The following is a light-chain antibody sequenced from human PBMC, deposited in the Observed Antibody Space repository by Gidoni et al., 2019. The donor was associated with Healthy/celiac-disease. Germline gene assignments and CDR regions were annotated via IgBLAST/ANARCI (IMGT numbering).Light chain of an antibody. Sequence: EIVLTQSPATLSFSPGERATLSCRASQSVSSNLAWYQQKPGQAPRLLIYDASNRATGIPARFSGRGSGTDFTLTISSLEPEDFAVYYCQQRSNWPTFGQXTRLEIK. CDR2: DAS. V-gene: IGKV3-11*01. J-gene: IGKJ5*01. CDR3: QQRSNWPT. CDR1: QSVSSN.